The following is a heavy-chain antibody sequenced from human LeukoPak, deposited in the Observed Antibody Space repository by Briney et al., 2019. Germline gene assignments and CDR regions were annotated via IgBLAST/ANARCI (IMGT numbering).Heavy chain of an antibody. CDR2: IKKDGSEE. Sequence: GGSLRLSCAASGFTLNSYLMRWVRQAPGRGVEWVANIKKDGSEEIYLDSVKGRFTVSRDNAKNSLCLQMNSLRGEDTAVYYCARSNPNRNALDLWGQGTMVTISS. CDR1: GFTLNSYL. D-gene: IGHD1-14*01. J-gene: IGHJ3*01. CDR3: ARSNPNRNALDL. V-gene: IGHV3-7*01.